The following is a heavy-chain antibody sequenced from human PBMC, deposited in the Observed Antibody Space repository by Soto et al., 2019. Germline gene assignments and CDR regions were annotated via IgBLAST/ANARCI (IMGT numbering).Heavy chain of an antibody. J-gene: IGHJ5*02. CDR1: GGTFSSYA. CDR3: ARDLGYRSGGSCVDWFDP. D-gene: IGHD2-15*01. CDR2: IIPIFGTA. V-gene: IGHV1-69*13. Sequence: GASVKVSCKASGGTFSSYAISWVRQAPGQGLEWMGGIIPIFGTANYAQKFQGRVTITADESTSTAYMELSSLRSEDTTVYYCARDLGYRSGGSCVDWFDPWGQGTLVTVSS.